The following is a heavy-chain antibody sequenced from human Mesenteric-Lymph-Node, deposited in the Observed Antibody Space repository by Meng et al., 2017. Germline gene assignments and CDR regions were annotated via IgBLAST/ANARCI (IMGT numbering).Heavy chain of an antibody. CDR2: IWFNGGNP. V-gene: IGHV3-33*08. CDR1: GFTFSSYS. Sequence: GESLKISCAASGFTFSSYSMHWVRQAPGKGLEWVAGIWFNGGNPTYADSVKGRFAISRDNSKSTLYLEMNSLRAEDTAVYSCARDGVDTAMVPSGYWGQGTLVTVSS. D-gene: IGHD5-18*01. CDR3: ARDGVDTAMVPSGY. J-gene: IGHJ4*02.